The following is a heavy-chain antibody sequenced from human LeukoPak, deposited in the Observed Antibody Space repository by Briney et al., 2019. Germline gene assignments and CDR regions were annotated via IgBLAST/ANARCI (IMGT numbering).Heavy chain of an antibody. J-gene: IGHJ6*02. D-gene: IGHD6-13*01. V-gene: IGHV3-23*01. CDR1: GFIFSSYS. CDR2: ITGSGGNT. CDR3: AKAASSSWPSYYYGMDV. Sequence: GGSLRLSCAASGFIFSSYSMSWVRQAPGKGLEWVSVITGSGGNTYYADSVKGRFTISKDNSKSTVYLQMSSLRVDDTAVYYCAKAASSSWPSYYYGMDVWGQGTTVTVSS.